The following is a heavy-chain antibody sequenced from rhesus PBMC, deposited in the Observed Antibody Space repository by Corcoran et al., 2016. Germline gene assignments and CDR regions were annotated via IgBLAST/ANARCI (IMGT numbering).Heavy chain of an antibody. D-gene: IGHD3-16*01. Sequence: QVQLQESGPGLVKLSETLSLTWFVSGGSISGPSFWTWIRKPPERGLAWIGDFSRPNRFTNYNPSLRSRVTVSKATTNDRFSMKLTSMTAADTAAYFCARRGDYSADRFKDSLYSWGRGLLVTVSS. V-gene: IGHV4S18*01. CDR1: GGSISGPSF. J-gene: IGHJ5-2*02. CDR2: FSRPNRFT. CDR3: ARRGDYSADRFKDSLYS.